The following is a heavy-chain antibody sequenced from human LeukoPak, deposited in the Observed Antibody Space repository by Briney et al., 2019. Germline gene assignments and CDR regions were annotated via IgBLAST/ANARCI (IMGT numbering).Heavy chain of an antibody. CDR1: GYSISSGYY. Sequence: QVQLQESGPGLVKPSETLSLTCPVSGYSISSGYYWGWVRQPPGQGLEWIGSIYHSGSTYYNPSLKSRVTISVDKSKNQFSLKLSSVTAADTAVYYCASIAAAGTIDYWGQGTLVTVSS. D-gene: IGHD6-13*01. CDR3: ASIAAAGTIDY. CDR2: IYHSGST. V-gene: IGHV4-38-2*01. J-gene: IGHJ4*02.